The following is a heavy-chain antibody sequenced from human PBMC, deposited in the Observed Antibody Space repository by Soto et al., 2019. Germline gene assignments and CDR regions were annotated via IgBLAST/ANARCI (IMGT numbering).Heavy chain of an antibody. CDR3: ARETAAWDDYDYYGMDV. CDR2: IYTSGST. D-gene: IGHD1-26*01. CDR1: GGSISSYY. J-gene: IGHJ6*02. Sequence: SETLSLTCTVSGGSISSYYWSWIRQPAGKGLEWIGRIYTSGSTNYNPSLKSRVTMSVDTSKNQFSLKLSSVTAADTAVYYCARETAAWDDYDYYGMDVWGQGTTVTVSS. V-gene: IGHV4-4*07.